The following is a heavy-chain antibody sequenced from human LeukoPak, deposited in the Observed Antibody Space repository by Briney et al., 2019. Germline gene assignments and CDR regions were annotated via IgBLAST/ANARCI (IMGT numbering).Heavy chain of an antibody. CDR1: GFTFSSYS. CDR2: ISSSSSYI. CDR3: ARDSAGDAFDI. V-gene: IGHV3-21*01. Sequence: PGGSLRLSCAASGFTFSSYSMNWVRQAPGRGLEWVSSISSSSSYIYYADSVKGRFTISRDNAKNSLYLQMSSPRAEDTAVYYCARDSAGDAFDIWGQGTMVTVSS. J-gene: IGHJ3*02. D-gene: IGHD6-13*01.